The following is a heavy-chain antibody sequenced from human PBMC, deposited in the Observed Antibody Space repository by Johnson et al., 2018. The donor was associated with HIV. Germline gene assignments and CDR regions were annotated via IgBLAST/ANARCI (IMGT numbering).Heavy chain of an antibody. CDR2: IKSKTDGGTT. CDR1: GFTFSNSW. V-gene: IGHV3-15*05. J-gene: IGHJ3*02. CDR3: ASWGSRYSGSYLSDAFDI. D-gene: IGHD1-26*01. Sequence: VQLVESGGGLVKPGGSLRLSCAASGFTFSNSWMSWVRQAPGKGLEWVGRIKSKTDGGTTDYAAPVKGRFTISRDDSKNTLSLQMNSLRAEDTAVYYCASWGSRYSGSYLSDAFDIWGQGTMVAGAS.